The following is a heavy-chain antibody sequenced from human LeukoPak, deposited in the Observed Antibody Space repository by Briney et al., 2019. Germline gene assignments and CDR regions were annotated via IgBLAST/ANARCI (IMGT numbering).Heavy chain of an antibody. V-gene: IGHV4-39*01. D-gene: IGHD1-1*01. CDR1: GGSIGICSWY. CDR2: IYCSGSA. CDR3: ARKCSTTGTTLLRDNWFDP. Sequence: PSETLSLTCTVSGGSIGICSWYWGWIRQPPGQGLEWFWSIYCSGSAPYNPSLKSRVATSVDTSKNQFSRKLSSAASADTAVYYCARKCSTTGTTLLRDNWFDPWGQGTLVTVSS. J-gene: IGHJ5*02.